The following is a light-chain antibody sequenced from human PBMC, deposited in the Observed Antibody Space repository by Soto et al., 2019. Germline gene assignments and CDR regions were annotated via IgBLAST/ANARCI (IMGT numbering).Light chain of an antibody. J-gene: IGKJ1*01. Sequence: EIVLTQSPGTLSLSPGERATLSCRASQSVSNNYLAWYQQKPGQAPRLLIYGASIRATGIPDRFTGSGSGTDFTLTISRLEPEDFAVFYCQQYGSSPTWTFGQGTKVEI. CDR2: GAS. CDR3: QQYGSSPTWT. V-gene: IGKV3-20*01. CDR1: QSVSNNY.